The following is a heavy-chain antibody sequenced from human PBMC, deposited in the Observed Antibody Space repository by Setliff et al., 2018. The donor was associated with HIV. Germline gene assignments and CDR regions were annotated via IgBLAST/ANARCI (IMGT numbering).Heavy chain of an antibody. CDR3: ARDTGVNVAPDGRGYHTFDF. D-gene: IGHD2-8*02. CDR1: GSSIYDYW. V-gene: IGHV4-38-2*02. J-gene: IGHJ3*01. CDR2: IYHRGGT. Sequence: SETLSLTCSVSGSSIYDYWWAWIRQPPGKGLEYIGTIYHRGGTFNNPSLKSRVVMSVDTSKNQFSLKLTSVTAADTATYYCARDTGVNVAPDGRGYHTFDFWGRGTMFTVSS.